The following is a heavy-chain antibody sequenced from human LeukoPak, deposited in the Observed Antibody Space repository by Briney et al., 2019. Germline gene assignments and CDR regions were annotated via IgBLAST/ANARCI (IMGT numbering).Heavy chain of an antibody. CDR3: AKYGPDHLANCGGDCGKNYYYGMHV. CDR1: GLTFSSYG. D-gene: IGHD2-21*02. V-gene: IGHV3-30*18. Sequence: GGSLRLSCAASGLTFSSYGMNWVRQAPGKGLEWVAIISYDGNNKYYADSVKGRFTISRGNSRNTLYLQMNSLRAEDTAVYYCAKYGPDHLANCGGDCGKNYYYGMHVWGQGTTVTVSS. CDR2: ISYDGNNK. J-gene: IGHJ6*02.